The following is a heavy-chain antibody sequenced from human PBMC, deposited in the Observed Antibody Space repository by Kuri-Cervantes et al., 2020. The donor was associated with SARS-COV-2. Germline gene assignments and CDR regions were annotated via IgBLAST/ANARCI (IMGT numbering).Heavy chain of an antibody. CDR1: GFTVSSNY. Sequence: GGSLRLSCAASGFTVSSNYMSWVRQAPGKGLEWVSVIYSGGSTYYADSVKGRFTISRDNSKNTLYLQMNSLRAEDTAVYYCARSYYDYIWGSYRPEALDYWGQGTLVTVSS. D-gene: IGHD3-16*02. CDR2: IYSGGST. V-gene: IGHV3-66*02. CDR3: ARSYYDYIWGSYRPEALDY. J-gene: IGHJ4*02.